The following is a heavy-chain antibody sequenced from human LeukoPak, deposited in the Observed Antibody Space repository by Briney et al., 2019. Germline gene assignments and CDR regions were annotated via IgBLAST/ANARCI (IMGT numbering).Heavy chain of an antibody. CDR1: GFTFSSYG. CDR3: AKGGFGYQLPPPLFDY. Sequence: GGSLRLSCAASGFTFSSYGMHWVRQAPGKGLEWVAFIRYDGSNKYYADSVKGRFTISRDNSKNTLYLQMNSLRAEDTAVYYCAKGGFGYQLPPPLFDYWGQGTLVTVSS. J-gene: IGHJ4*02. CDR2: IRYDGSNK. V-gene: IGHV3-30*02. D-gene: IGHD2-2*01.